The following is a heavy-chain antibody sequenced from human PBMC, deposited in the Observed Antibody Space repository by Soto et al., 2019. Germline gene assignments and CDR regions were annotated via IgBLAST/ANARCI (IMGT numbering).Heavy chain of an antibody. CDR1: GASINSGGYY. CDR2: VYFSGST. D-gene: IGHD1-26*01. CDR3: ATGNAWEVLLAY. Sequence: ASETLSLTCTVSGASINSGGYYWSWVRQLPGKGLEWIGYVYFSGSTYYNPSLESRITISLDTSQNQFSLKLSSVTAADTAVYHCATGNAWEVLLAYWGQGTLVTVSS. V-gene: IGHV4-31*03. J-gene: IGHJ4*02.